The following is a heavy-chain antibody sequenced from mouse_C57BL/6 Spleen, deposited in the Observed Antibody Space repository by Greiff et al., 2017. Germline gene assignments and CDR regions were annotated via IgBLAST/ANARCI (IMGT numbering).Heavy chain of an antibody. D-gene: IGHD1-1*01. CDR3: ARSIRGSSPFSY. CDR2: INPNYGTT. V-gene: IGHV1-39*01. J-gene: IGHJ3*01. Sequence: EVQLVESGPELVKPGASVKISCKASGYSFTDYNLNWVKQSNGKSLEWTGVINPNYGTTSYNQKFKGKATLTVDQSSSTAYMQLNSLTSEDSAVYYCARSIRGSSPFSYWGQGTLVTVSA. CDR1: GYSFTDYN.